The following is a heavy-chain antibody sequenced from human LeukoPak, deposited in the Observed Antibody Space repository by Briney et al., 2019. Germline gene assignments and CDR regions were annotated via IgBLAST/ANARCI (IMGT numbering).Heavy chain of an antibody. J-gene: IGHJ4*02. CDR1: GGSISGHY. CDR2: IYYSGST. Sequence: SETLSLTCTVSGGSISGHYWSWIRQPPGKGLEWIGYIYYSGSTNYNPSLKSRVTISVDTSKNQFSLKLSSVTAADTAVYYCARADPLGYYFDYWGQGTLVTVSS. V-gene: IGHV4-59*11. D-gene: IGHD6-13*01. CDR3: ARADPLGYYFDY.